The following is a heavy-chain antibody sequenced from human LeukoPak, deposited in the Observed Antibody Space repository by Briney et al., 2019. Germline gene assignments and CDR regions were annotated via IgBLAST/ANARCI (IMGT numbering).Heavy chain of an antibody. J-gene: IGHJ4*02. CDR3: ARLTMIVVVITKGYFDY. Sequence: GGSLRLSCAASGFTFSSYWMSWVRQAPGKGLEWVANIKQDGSEKYYVDSVKGRITISRDNAKNSLYLQMNSLRAEDTAVYYCARLTMIVVVITKGYFDYWGQGTLVTVSS. CDR1: GFTFSSYW. V-gene: IGHV3-7*01. D-gene: IGHD3-22*01. CDR2: IKQDGSEK.